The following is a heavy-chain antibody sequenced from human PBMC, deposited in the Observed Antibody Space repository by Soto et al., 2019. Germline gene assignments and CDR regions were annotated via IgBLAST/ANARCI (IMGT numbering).Heavy chain of an antibody. J-gene: IGHJ4*02. Sequence: QVQLVESGGGVVQPGRSLRLSCAASGFTFSSYAMHWVRQAPGKGLEWVAVISYDGSNKYYADSVKGRFTISRDNSKNTLYLQINSLRAEDTAVYYCARPAVADYFDYWGQGTLVTVSS. D-gene: IGHD6-19*01. CDR3: ARPAVADYFDY. CDR2: ISYDGSNK. CDR1: GFTFSSYA. V-gene: IGHV3-30-3*01.